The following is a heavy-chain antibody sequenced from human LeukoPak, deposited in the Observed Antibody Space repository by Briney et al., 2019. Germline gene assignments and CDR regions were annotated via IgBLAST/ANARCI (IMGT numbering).Heavy chain of an antibody. Sequence: PSETLSLTCTVSGGSVSSSTNYWGWIRQPPGKGLEWIGTIYYSGSTYYNPSLKSRVTISVDTSKNQFSLKLSSVTAADTAVYYCARSNYYDSSGYYDGYAFDIWGQGTMVTVSS. CDR3: ARSNYYDSSGYYDGYAFDI. V-gene: IGHV4-39*07. CDR2: IYYSGST. CDR1: GGSVSSSTNY. D-gene: IGHD3-22*01. J-gene: IGHJ3*02.